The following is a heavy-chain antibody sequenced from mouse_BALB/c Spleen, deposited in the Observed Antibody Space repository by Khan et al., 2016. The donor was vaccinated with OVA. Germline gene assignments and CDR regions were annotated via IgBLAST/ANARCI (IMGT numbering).Heavy chain of an antibody. CDR3: ARSYDNDGAWFVH. Sequence: QVQLKQSGPELVKPGASVKMSCKASGYKFTDYVISWVKQRTGQGLEWIGDIYPGSGTTYYNERFEGKATLTADKTSNTAYMQFRSLTSEDSAVYFCARSYDNDGAWFVHWGQGTLVTVSA. J-gene: IGHJ3*01. CDR2: IYPGSGTT. V-gene: IGHV1-77*01. D-gene: IGHD2-4*01. CDR1: GYKFTDYV.